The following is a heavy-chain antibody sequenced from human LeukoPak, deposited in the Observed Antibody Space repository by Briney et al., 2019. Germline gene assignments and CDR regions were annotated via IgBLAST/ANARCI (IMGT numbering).Heavy chain of an antibody. CDR2: MNPNSGNT. Sequence: ASVKVSCKASGFTFTSYDINWVREATGQGLEWVGWMNPNSGNTGYALKFQGRVTLTRNTSINTAYMELTSLRVEDTAVYYCARLSLQIFDAFDIWGQGTVVTVSS. J-gene: IGHJ3*02. CDR3: ARLSLQIFDAFDI. CDR1: GFTFTSYD. V-gene: IGHV1-8*03. D-gene: IGHD5-24*01.